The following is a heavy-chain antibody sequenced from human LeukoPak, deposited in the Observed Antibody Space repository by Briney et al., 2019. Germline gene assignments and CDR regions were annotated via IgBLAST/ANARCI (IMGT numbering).Heavy chain of an antibody. CDR1: GFTFSSYW. V-gene: IGHV3-23*01. CDR2: ISGSGGST. J-gene: IGHJ3*02. CDR3: AAAPGNYYDSSPNDAFDI. D-gene: IGHD3-22*01. Sequence: HPGGSLRLSCAASGFTFSSYWMHWVRQAPGKGLEWVSAISGSGGSTYYADSVKGRFTISRDNSKNTLYLQMNSLRAEDTAVYYCAAAPGNYYDSSPNDAFDIWGQGTMVTVSS.